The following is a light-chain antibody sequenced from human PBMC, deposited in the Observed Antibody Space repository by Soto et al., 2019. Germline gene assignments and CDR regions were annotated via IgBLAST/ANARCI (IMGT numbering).Light chain of an antibody. V-gene: IGLV2-14*01. CDR3: SSYRKSNTLV. CDR2: EVT. CDR1: SSDVGTYHY. J-gene: IGLJ1*01. Sequence: LTQPASVSASPGQSITISCTGASSDVGTYHYVSWYQHHPGKPPKLLIHEVTHRPPGVAARFSGSKSGNTASLTISGLQAEDEAVYYCSSYRKSNTLVFGSGTKVTVL.